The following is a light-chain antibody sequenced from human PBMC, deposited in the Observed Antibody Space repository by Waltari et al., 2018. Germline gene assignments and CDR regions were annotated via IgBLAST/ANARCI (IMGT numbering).Light chain of an antibody. CDR1: SRDVGSYDL. J-gene: IGLJ3*02. CDR3: CSYAGSGTWV. Sequence: QSALTQPASVSGSPGQSITISCTGTSRDVGSYDLVSWYQHHPGKAPKLMIYAGSKRPSGVSNRFSGSKSGDTASLTISGLQAEDETDYYCCSYAGSGTWVFGGGTKLTVL. CDR2: AGS. V-gene: IGLV2-23*01.